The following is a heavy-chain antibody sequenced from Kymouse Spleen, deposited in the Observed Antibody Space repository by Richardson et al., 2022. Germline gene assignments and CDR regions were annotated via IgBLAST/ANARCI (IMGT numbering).Heavy chain of an antibody. D-gene: IGHD1-7*01. J-gene: IGHJ5*02. CDR2: INHSGST. Sequence: QVQLQQWGAGLLKPSETLSLTCAVYGGSFSGYYWSWIRQPPGKGLEWIGEINHSGSTNYNPSLKSRVTISVDTSKNQFSLKLSSVTAADTAVYYCARVSTGTTLNWFDPWGQGTLVTVSS. CDR3: ARVSTGTTLNWFDP. V-gene: IGHV4-34*01. CDR1: GGSFSGYY.